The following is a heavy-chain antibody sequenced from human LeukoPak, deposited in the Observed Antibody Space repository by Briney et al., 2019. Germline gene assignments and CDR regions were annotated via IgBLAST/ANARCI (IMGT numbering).Heavy chain of an antibody. V-gene: IGHV4-34*01. J-gene: IGHJ4*02. CDR2: INHSGST. D-gene: IGHD6-19*01. CDR1: GFTFTSYQ. Sequence: PGGSLRLSCAASGFTFTSYQMSWVRQPPGKGLEWIGEINHSGSTNYNPSLKSRVTISVDTSKNQFSLKLSSVTAADTAVYYCARRGYSSAKRRAFDYWGQGTLVTVSS. CDR3: ARRGYSSAKRRAFDY.